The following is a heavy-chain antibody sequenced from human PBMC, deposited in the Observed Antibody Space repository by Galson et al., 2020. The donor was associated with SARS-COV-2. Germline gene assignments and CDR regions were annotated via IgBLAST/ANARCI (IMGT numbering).Heavy chain of an antibody. D-gene: IGHD2-2*01. CDR2: IHGNGNT. Sequence: SETLSLTCSVSSGSISNYYWTWIRQSADKGLEWIGRIHGNGNTNYNPSLKSRVTMSVDTSKSQLSLRLTSVTAADMAIYYCAREGRVGYCSTTECLYYYYYMDVWGKGTTVTVSS. J-gene: IGHJ6*03. CDR1: SGSISNYY. V-gene: IGHV4-4*07. CDR3: AREGRVGYCSTTECLYYYYYMDV.